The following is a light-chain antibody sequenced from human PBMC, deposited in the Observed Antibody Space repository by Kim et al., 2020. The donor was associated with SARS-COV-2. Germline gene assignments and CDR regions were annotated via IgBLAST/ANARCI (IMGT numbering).Light chain of an antibody. CDR2: GKN. Sequence: VAWGQTIRKTGEGDRLRSYYASWYQQKQGQAPVLVIYGKNNRPSGSPDRFSGSSSGNTASLTITGAQAEDEADYYCNSRDSSGNVVFGGGTQLTVL. V-gene: IGLV3-19*01. CDR3: NSRDSSGNVV. J-gene: IGLJ2*01. CDR1: RLRSYY.